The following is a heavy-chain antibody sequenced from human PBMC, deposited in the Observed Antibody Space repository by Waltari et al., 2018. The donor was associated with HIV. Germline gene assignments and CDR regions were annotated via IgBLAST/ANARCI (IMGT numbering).Heavy chain of an antibody. J-gene: IGHJ4*02. CDR2: LDPKNGNT. D-gene: IGHD3-3*01. CDR3: ARDRYDLAANYFWFSAWSDF. Sequence: QSGAEVKRPGASVRVFCETSGYTFSDYYISWVRSAPGQGLEWMGWLDPKNGNTAYAAECQGRVTMSRDSLKSTAYLQLNNLREDDTAIYFCARDRYDLAANYFWFSAWSDFWGQGTPVTVSS. V-gene: IGHV1-2*02. CDR1: GYTFSDYY.